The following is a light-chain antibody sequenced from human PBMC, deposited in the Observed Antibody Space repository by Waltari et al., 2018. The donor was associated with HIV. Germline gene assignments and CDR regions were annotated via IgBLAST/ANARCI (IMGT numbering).Light chain of an antibody. CDR2: QET. J-gene: IGLJ2*01. CDR3: QVWDSTTALG. V-gene: IGLV3-1*01. CDR1: KRGDKY. Sequence: SYELTQPPSVSVTQGQTASITCSGNKRGDKYVAWYQQRPGQSPVLVIYQETKRPSGIPERFSGSNSGNTATLTIRGTQTMDEADYYCQVWDSTTALGFGGGTKLTVL.